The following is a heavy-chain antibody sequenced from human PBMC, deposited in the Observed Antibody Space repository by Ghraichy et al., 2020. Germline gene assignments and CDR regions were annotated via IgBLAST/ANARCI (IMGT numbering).Heavy chain of an antibody. Sequence: GGSLRLSCAASGFTFSSYSMNWVRQAPGKGLEWVSSISSSSSYIYYADSVKGRFTISRDNAKNSLYLQMNSLRAEDTAVYYCARDLKSRIAVAGSFDYWGQGTLVTVSS. J-gene: IGHJ4*02. CDR3: ARDLKSRIAVAGSFDY. CDR1: GFTFSSYS. V-gene: IGHV3-21*01. CDR2: ISSSSSYI. D-gene: IGHD6-19*01.